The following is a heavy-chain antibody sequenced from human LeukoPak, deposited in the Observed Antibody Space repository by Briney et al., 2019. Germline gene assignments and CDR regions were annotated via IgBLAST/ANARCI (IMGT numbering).Heavy chain of an antibody. CDR3: ARDGIDY. J-gene: IGHJ4*02. Sequence: GGSLRLSCAASGFTFSNYWMSCVRQAPGKGLEWVANINQDGSEKYYVDSVKGRFTISRDNAKNSVNLQMNSLRAEDTALYYCARDGIDYWGQGTLVTVSS. CDR2: INQDGSEK. V-gene: IGHV3-7*04. CDR1: GFTFSNYW. D-gene: IGHD1-26*01.